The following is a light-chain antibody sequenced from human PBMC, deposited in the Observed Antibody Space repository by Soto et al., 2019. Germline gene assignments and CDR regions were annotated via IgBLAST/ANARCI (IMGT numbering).Light chain of an antibody. Sequence: EIVLTQSPATLSLSPGERATLSCRASQSVSSYLAWYQQKPGQAPRLLIYDASNRATGIPARFSGSGSGTDFTLTISRLEPEDFAVYYCQQYDNSPALTFGGGTKVEIK. CDR3: QQYDNSPALT. CDR1: QSVSSY. V-gene: IGKV3-11*01. CDR2: DAS. J-gene: IGKJ4*01.